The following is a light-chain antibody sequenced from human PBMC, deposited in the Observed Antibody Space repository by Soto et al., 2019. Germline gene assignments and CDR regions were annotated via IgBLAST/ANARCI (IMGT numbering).Light chain of an antibody. CDR3: QQSYSTPWT. CDR2: AAS. J-gene: IGKJ1*01. Sequence: DIPMTQSPSSLSASVVDRVTITCRASQSISSYLNWYQQKPGKAPKLLIYAASSLQSGVPSRFSGSGSGTDFTLTISSLQPEDCATYYCQQSYSTPWTFGQGTKVEIK. V-gene: IGKV1-39*01. CDR1: QSISSY.